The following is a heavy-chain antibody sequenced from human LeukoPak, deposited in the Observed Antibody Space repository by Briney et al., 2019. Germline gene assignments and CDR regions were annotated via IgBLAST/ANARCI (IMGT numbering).Heavy chain of an antibody. CDR3: ARARPWDSSRSYYFGMDV. CDR1: GFTFTSYS. D-gene: IGHD3-22*01. V-gene: IGHV3-23*01. Sequence: GGSLRLSCAASGFTFTSYSMNWVRQAPGKGLEWVSTISGGGGSTYYADSVRGRFSISRDSSKNTVYLQMNSLRDEDTAVYYCARARPWDSSRSYYFGMDVWGHGTTVTVSS. J-gene: IGHJ6*02. CDR2: ISGGGGST.